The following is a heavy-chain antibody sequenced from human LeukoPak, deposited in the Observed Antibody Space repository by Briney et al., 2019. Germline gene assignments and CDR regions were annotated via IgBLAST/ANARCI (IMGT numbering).Heavy chain of an antibody. Sequence: PGGSLRLSCAVSGFTFSSYEMNWVRQAPGKGLEWVSYISSSGSSIYYADSVEGRFTISRDNAKNSLYLQMNSLRAGDTAVYYCARDGILFYYMDVWGKGTTVTVSS. CDR2: ISSSGSSI. D-gene: IGHD2-15*01. J-gene: IGHJ6*03. V-gene: IGHV3-48*03. CDR3: ARDGILFYYMDV. CDR1: GFTFSSYE.